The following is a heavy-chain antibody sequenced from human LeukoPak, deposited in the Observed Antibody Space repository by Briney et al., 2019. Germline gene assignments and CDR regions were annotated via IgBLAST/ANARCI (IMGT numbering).Heavy chain of an antibody. D-gene: IGHD3-22*01. CDR2: ISSSTSTI. V-gene: IGHV3-48*01. Sequence: GGSLRLSCAASGFTFSTSSMNWVRQAPGKGLEWVSYISSSTSTIYYADSVKGRCTISRDNSKNTLYLQMNSLRVEDTAVYYCARGLFLSGYLDAFDIWGQGTVVTVSS. CDR3: ARGLFLSGYLDAFDI. CDR1: GFTFSTSS. J-gene: IGHJ3*02.